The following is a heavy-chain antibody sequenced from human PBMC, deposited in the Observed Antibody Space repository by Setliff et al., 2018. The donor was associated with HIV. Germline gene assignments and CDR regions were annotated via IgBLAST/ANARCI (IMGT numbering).Heavy chain of an antibody. CDR3: ERRSIVGVTRGFYYYGLDV. CDR1: GGSINNHY. CDR2: IYISGTT. V-gene: IGHV4-4*09. J-gene: IGHJ6*02. D-gene: IGHD1-26*01. Sequence: SETLSLTCTVSGGSINNHYWYWIRQPPGKGLEWIGYIYISGTTNYNHSLKNRVTMSLDTTKTQVSLRLTSVPAADTAVYYCERRSIVGVTRGFYYYGLDVWGQGTTVTVSS.